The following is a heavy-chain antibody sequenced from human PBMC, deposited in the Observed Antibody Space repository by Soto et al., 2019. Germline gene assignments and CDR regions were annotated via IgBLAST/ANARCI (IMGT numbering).Heavy chain of an antibody. CDR3: AGVYCQGGSCYSDHNWFDP. V-gene: IGHV4-30-4*01. D-gene: IGHD2-15*01. CDR2: IYYSGST. J-gene: IGHJ5*02. Sequence: SETLSLTCTVSGGSISSGDYYWSWIRQPPGKGLEWIGYIYYSGSTYYNPSLKSRVTISVDTSKNQFSLKLSSVTAADTAVYYCAGVYCQGGSCYSDHNWFDPWGQGTLVTGSS. CDR1: GGSISSGDYY.